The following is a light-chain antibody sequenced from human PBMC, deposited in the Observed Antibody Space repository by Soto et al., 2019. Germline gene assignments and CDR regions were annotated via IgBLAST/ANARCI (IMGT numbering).Light chain of an antibody. CDR1: QSLVHSDGNTY. V-gene: IGKV2-24*01. CDR3: MQATQFPLT. CDR2: KIS. Sequence: DFVMTQTPLSSAVTLGQPASISCRSSQSLVHSDGNTYLSWFQQRPGQPPRLLIYKISHQISGVPDRSSGRGAGTDFTLKISRVEAADVGVYFCMQATQFPLTVGGGTKVDIK. J-gene: IGKJ4*01.